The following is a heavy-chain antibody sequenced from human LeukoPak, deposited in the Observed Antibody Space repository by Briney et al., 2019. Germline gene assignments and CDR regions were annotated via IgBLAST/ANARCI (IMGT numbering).Heavy chain of an antibody. Sequence: SETLSLTCTVSGGSISSYYWSWIRQPPGKGLEWIGEINHSGSTNYNPSLKSRVTISVDTSKNQFSLKLSSVTAADTAVYYCARAFWKPGTDYYYGMDVWGQGTTVTVSS. V-gene: IGHV4-34*01. CDR3: ARAFWKPGTDYYYGMDV. CDR2: INHSGST. J-gene: IGHJ6*02. D-gene: IGHD1-1*01. CDR1: GGSISSYY.